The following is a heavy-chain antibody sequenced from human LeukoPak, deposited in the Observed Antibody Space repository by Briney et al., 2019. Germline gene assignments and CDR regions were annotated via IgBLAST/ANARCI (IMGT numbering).Heavy chain of an antibody. J-gene: IGHJ4*02. V-gene: IGHV4-38-2*02. CDR1: GYSISSGYY. Sequence: PSETLSLTCTVSGYSISSGYYWGWIRQPPGKGLEWIGSIYHSGSTYYNPSLKSRVTISVDTSKNQFSLKLSSVTAADTAVYYCARGRRPTPGEYYFDYWGQGTLVTVSS. CDR3: ARGRRPTPGEYYFDY. CDR2: IYHSGST. D-gene: IGHD6-6*01.